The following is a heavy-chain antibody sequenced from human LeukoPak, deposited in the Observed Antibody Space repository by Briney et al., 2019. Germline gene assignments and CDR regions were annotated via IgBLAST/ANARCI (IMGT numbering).Heavy chain of an antibody. CDR1: GFTFSSYA. D-gene: IGHD3-22*01. V-gene: IGHV3-23*01. CDR2: ISGSGGST. CDR3: AKDHRPFTMIVTYFDY. Sequence: GGSLRLSCAASGFTFSSYAISWVRQAPGKGREWVSAISGSGGSTYYADSVKGRFTISRDNSKNTLYLQMNSLRAEDTAVYYCAKDHRPFTMIVTYFDYWGQGTLVTVSS. J-gene: IGHJ4*02.